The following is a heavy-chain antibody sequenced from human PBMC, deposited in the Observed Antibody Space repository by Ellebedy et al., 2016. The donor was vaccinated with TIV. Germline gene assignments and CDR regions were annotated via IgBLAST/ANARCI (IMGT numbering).Heavy chain of an antibody. Sequence: PGGSLRLSCAASGFTFSSSWMSWVRQAPGKGLEWVANIKEDGSEKYYVDSLKGRFTISRDNAKNSLYLQMNSLRGEDTAVYFCARGQRLGDWGQGTLVTVSS. V-gene: IGHV3-7*03. CDR2: IKEDGSEK. D-gene: IGHD7-27*01. CDR1: GFTFSSSW. CDR3: ARGQRLGD. J-gene: IGHJ4*02.